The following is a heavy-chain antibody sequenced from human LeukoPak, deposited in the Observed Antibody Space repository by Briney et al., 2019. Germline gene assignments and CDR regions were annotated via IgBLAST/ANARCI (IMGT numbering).Heavy chain of an antibody. CDR1: GGSFSGYY. D-gene: IGHD6-19*01. V-gene: IGHV4-34*01. J-gene: IGHJ3*02. CDR2: INHSGST. Sequence: PSETLSLTCAVYGGSFSGYYWSWIRQPPGKGLEWIGEINHSGSTNYNPSLKSRVTISVDTSKNRFSLKLSSVTAADTAVYYCASDSSGWSDAFDIWGQGTMVTVSS. CDR3: ASDSSGWSDAFDI.